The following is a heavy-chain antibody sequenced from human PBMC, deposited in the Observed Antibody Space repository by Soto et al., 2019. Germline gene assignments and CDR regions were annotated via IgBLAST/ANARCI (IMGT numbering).Heavy chain of an antibody. J-gene: IGHJ3*02. CDR1: GFTFTSYA. D-gene: IGHD5-12*01. CDR3: AKDLRATTSRGVFDI. V-gene: IGHV3-23*01. CDR2: ISGSGGST. Sequence: EVQLLESGGGLVQPGGSLRLSCAASGFTFTSYAMIWVRQAPGKGLEWVSGISGSGGSTYYADSVKGRFTISRDKSKNTLYVQMNSLRDEDTAVYYCAKDLRATTSRGVFDIWGQGTMVTVSS.